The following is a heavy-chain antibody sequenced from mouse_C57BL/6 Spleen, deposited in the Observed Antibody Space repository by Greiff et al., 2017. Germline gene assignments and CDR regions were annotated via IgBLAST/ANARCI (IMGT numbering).Heavy chain of an antibody. CDR3: ARDRTGSYFDY. CDR1: GYSITSGYY. D-gene: IGHD4-1*01. CDR2: ISYDGSN. J-gene: IGHJ2*01. Sequence: EVQRVESGPGLVKPSQSLSLTCSVTGYSITSGYYWNWIRQFPGNKLEWMGYISYDGSNNYNPSLKNRISITRDTSKNQFFLKLNSVTTEDTATYYCARDRTGSYFDYWGQGTTLTVSS. V-gene: IGHV3-6*01.